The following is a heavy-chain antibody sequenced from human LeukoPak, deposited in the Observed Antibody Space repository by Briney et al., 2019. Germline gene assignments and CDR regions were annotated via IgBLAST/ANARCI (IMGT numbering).Heavy chain of an antibody. D-gene: IGHD3-22*01. V-gene: IGHV4-59*01. Sequence: SETLSLTCSVSGGSISSYYWSWIRQPPGKGLEWIGYIYYSGSTNYNPSLKSRVTISVDTSKNQFSLKLSSVTAADTAVYYCARTYYDSSGYYYPYYFGYWGQGTLVTVSS. CDR2: IYYSGST. J-gene: IGHJ4*02. CDR1: GGSISSYY. CDR3: ARTYYDSSGYYYPYYFGY.